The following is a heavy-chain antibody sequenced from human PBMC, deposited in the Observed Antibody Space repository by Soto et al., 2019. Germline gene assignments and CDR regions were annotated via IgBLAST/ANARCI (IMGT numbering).Heavy chain of an antibody. J-gene: IGHJ6*02. D-gene: IGHD2-2*01. CDR1: GGSISSYY. CDR3: ARGARSICSSTSCHDYYYYYGMDV. V-gene: IGHV4-4*07. Sequence: SETLSLTCTVSGGSISSYYWSWIRQPAGKGLEWIGRIYTSGSTNYNPSLESRVTMSVDTSKNQFSLKLSSVTAADTAVYYCARGARSICSSTSCHDYYYYYGMDVWGQGTTVTVSS. CDR2: IYTSGST.